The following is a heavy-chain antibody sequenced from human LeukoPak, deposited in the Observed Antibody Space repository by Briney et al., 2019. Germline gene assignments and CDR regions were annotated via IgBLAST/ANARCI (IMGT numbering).Heavy chain of an antibody. CDR2: ISSSSSYI. D-gene: IGHD4/OR15-4a*01. CDR3: ARDVHGALDF. CDR1: GFTFSSYS. V-gene: IGHV3-21*01. Sequence: GGSLRLSCAASGFTFSSYSMNWVRQAPGNGLEWVSSISSSSSYIYYADSVKGRFTISRDNAKNSLYLQMNSLTAEDTAVYYCARDVHGALDFWGQGTLVVVSS. J-gene: IGHJ4*02.